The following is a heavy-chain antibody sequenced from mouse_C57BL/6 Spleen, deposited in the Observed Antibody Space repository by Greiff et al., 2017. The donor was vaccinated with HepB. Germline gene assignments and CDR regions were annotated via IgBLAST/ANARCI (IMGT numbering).Heavy chain of an antibody. V-gene: IGHV1-80*01. J-gene: IGHJ2*01. CDR3: AREGYYSNYGGY. CDR2: IYPGDGDT. Sequence: VQLQQSGAELVKPGASVKISCKASGYAFSSYWMNWVKQRPGKGLEWIGQIYPGDGDTNYNGKFKGKATLTADKSSSTAYMQLSSLTSEDSAVYFCAREGYYSNYGGYWGQGTTLTVSS. CDR1: GYAFSSYW. D-gene: IGHD2-5*01.